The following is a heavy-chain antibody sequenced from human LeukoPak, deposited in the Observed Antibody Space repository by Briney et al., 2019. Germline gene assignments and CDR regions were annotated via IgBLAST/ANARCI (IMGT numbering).Heavy chain of an antibody. Sequence: GRSLRLSCAASGFTFSSYGMHWVRQAPGKGLEWVAVISYDGSKKFYADSVKGRFTISRDNSKNTLYLQMNSLRAEDTAVYYCGRDDYTATSNWGQGTLVTVSS. CDR3: GRDDYTATSN. D-gene: IGHD5-18*01. CDR1: GFTFSSYG. CDR2: ISYDGSKK. J-gene: IGHJ4*02. V-gene: IGHV3-30*03.